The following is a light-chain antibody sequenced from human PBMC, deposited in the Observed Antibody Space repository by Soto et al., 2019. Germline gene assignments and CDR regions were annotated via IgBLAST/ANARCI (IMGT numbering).Light chain of an antibody. J-gene: IGLJ3*02. Sequence: QLVLTQTPSAYASLGASVKLTCTLSSGHSRYDIAWHQQQPEKGPRYLMKLNSDGSHSKGDGIPDRFSGSSSGAERYLTIASLQSEDEADYYCQTGGTGLQVFGGGTKLTVL. CDR1: SGHSRYD. CDR3: QTGGTGLQV. V-gene: IGLV4-69*02. CDR2: LNSDGSH.